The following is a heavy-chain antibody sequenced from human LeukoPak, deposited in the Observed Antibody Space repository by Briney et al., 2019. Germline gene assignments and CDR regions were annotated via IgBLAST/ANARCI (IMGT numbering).Heavy chain of an antibody. Sequence: SGGSLRLSCAASGFTFNTYAMKWVRQAPGKGLEWVSSISTSSTYIYYADSVKGRFTISRDNAKNSLYLLMNSLRADDTAVYYCASDDYSSSSGYWGQGTLVTVSS. CDR3: ASDDYSSSSGY. J-gene: IGHJ4*02. CDR1: GFTFNTYA. CDR2: ISTSSTYI. D-gene: IGHD6-6*01. V-gene: IGHV3-21*01.